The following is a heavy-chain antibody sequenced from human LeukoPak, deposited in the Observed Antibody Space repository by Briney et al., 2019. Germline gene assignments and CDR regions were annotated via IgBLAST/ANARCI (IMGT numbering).Heavy chain of an antibody. D-gene: IGHD3-3*01. CDR1: GYTFTSYA. CDR2: INTNTGNP. Sequence: GASVKVSCKASGYTFTSYAMNWVRQAPGQGLEWMRWINTNTGNPTYAQGFTGRFVFSLDTSVSTAYLQISSLKAEDTAVYYCARSTLYAFWSGYPLDYWGQGTLVTVSS. V-gene: IGHV7-4-1*02. J-gene: IGHJ4*02. CDR3: ARSTLYAFWSGYPLDY.